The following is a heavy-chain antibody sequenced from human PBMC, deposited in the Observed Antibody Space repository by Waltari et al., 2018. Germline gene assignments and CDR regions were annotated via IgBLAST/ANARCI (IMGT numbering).Heavy chain of an antibody. Sequence: QLQLQESGPGLVKPSETLSLTCTVSGDSITSPIYHWGWIRQPPGKGLEWIGRVSANGDTYYNPSLRMRVTISVGTSKTQFSLKLSSVTAADTAVFYCARRLEMSGITYDAFDIWGQGTMVTVSS. CDR3: ARRLEMSGITYDAFDI. V-gene: IGHV4-39*01. D-gene: IGHD3-3*01. CDR2: VSANGDT. J-gene: IGHJ3*02. CDR1: GDSITSPIYH.